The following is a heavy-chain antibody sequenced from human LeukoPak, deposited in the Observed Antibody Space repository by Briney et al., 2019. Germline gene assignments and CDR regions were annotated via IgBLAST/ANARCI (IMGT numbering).Heavy chain of an antibody. D-gene: IGHD3-10*01. J-gene: IGHJ5*02. CDR3: ARDLDYYGSGTES. V-gene: IGHV3-48*01. Sequence: GGSLRLSCAASGFTFSSYSMNWVRQAPGKGLEWVSYISSSSSTIYYADSVKGRFTISRDNAKNSLYLQMNSLRAEDTAVYYCARDLDYYGSGTESWGQGTLITVSS. CDR2: ISSSSSTI. CDR1: GFTFSSYS.